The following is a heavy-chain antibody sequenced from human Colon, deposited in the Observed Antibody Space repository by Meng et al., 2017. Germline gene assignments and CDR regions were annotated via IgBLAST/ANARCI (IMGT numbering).Heavy chain of an antibody. Sequence: GSLRLSCAVYGGSFSGYYWSWIRQPPGKGLEWIGEINHSGSTNYNPSLKSRVTISVDTSKNQFSLKLSSVTAADTAVYYCARGLGVIMVRGVIHWFDPWGQGTLVTVSS. V-gene: IGHV4-34*01. J-gene: IGHJ5*02. CDR1: GGSFSGYY. CDR2: INHSGST. D-gene: IGHD3-10*01. CDR3: ARGLGVIMVRGVIHWFDP.